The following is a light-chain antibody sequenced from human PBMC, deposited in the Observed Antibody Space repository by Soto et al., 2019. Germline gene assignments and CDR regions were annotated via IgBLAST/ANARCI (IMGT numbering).Light chain of an antibody. CDR2: GAS. V-gene: IGKV3-20*01. CDR3: QQYGSSPWLT. J-gene: IGKJ4*01. Sequence: EIVLTQSPGTLSLSPGERATLSCRASQSVSSSYLAWYQQKPGQAPRLLIYGASSRATGIPYRFSGSGSGTDFTLTISSLEPEDFAVYYCQQYGSSPWLTFGGGTKVEIK. CDR1: QSVSSSY.